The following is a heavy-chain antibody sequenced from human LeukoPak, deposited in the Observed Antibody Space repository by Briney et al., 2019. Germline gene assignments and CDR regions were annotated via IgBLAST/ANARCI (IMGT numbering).Heavy chain of an antibody. D-gene: IGHD4-11*01. V-gene: IGHV4-59*01. CDR3: ARASVTYYYYYYMDV. Sequence: PSETLSLTCTVSGGSISSYYWSWIRQPPGKGLEWIGYIYYSGSTNYNPSLKSRVTISVDTSKNQFSLKLSSVTAADTAEYYCARASVTYYYYYYMDVWGKGTTVTVSS. CDR2: IYYSGST. CDR1: GGSISSYY. J-gene: IGHJ6*03.